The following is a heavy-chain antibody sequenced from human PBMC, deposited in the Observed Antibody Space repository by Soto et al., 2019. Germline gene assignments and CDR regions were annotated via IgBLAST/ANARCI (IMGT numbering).Heavy chain of an antibody. CDR1: GYTFTSYG. Sequence: ASVKVSCKASGYTFTSYGISWVRQAPGQGLEWMGWISAYNGNTNYAQKLQGRVTMTTDTSTSTAYMELRSLRSDDTAVYYCARVRGDIVVVPAATPYYYYGMDFWGQGTTVTVSS. J-gene: IGHJ6*02. V-gene: IGHV1-18*01. D-gene: IGHD2-2*01. CDR3: ARVRGDIVVVPAATPYYYYGMDF. CDR2: ISAYNGNT.